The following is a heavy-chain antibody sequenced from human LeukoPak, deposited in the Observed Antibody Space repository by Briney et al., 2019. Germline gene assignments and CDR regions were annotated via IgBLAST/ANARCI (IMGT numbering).Heavy chain of an antibody. CDR2: ISGSGGST. D-gene: IGHD6-13*01. J-gene: IGHJ4*02. CDR3: AKSGSSWYIVGYYFDY. V-gene: IGHV3-23*01. CDR1: GFAVGSSH. Sequence: PGGSLRLSCAASGFAVGSSHMNWVRQAPGKGLEWVSAISGSGGSTYYADSVKGRFTISRDNSKNTLYLQMNSLRAEDTAVYYCAKSGSSWYIVGYYFDYWGQGTLVTVSS.